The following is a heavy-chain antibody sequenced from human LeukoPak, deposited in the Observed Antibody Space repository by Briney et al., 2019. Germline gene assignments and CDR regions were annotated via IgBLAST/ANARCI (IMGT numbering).Heavy chain of an antibody. CDR2: IYYSGST. J-gene: IGHJ3*02. Sequence: SETLSLTCTASGGSISSYYWSWVRQPPGKGLEWIGYIYYSGSTNYNPSLKSRLTITVDTPKSQFSVKLRSVTAADTGVYYCARVNCSSGDCYSSSGVFDIWGEGTMVTVSS. CDR3: ARVNCSSGDCYSSSGVFDI. CDR1: GGSISSYY. V-gene: IGHV4-59*01. D-gene: IGHD2-15*01.